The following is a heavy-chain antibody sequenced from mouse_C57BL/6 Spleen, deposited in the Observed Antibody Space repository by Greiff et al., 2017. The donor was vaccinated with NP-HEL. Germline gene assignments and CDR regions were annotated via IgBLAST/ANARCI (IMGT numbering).Heavy chain of an antibody. D-gene: IGHD4-1*01. CDR1: GYAFSSSW. CDR3: ARWTGTGYFDV. J-gene: IGHJ1*03. CDR2: IYPGDGDT. Sequence: QVQLQQSGPELVKPGASVKISCKASGYAFSSSWMNWVKQRPGKGLEWIGRIYPGDGDTNYNGKFKGKATLTADKSSSTAYMQLSSLTSEDSAVYFCARWTGTGYFDVWGTGTTVTVSS. V-gene: IGHV1-82*01.